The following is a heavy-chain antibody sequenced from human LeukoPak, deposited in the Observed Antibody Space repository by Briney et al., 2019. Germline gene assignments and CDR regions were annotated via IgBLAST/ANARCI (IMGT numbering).Heavy chain of an antibody. CDR1: GFTFNNYA. D-gene: IGHD2-8*02. J-gene: IGHJ4*02. CDR3: AKVKKIGDYWDYFDY. CDR2: ISGSGAFT. Sequence: GGSLRLSCAASGFTFNNYAMTWVRQAPGKGLEWVSGISGSGAFTYYADSVRGRFTISRDNSKNTLYLQMSSLRADDTAVYYCAKVKKIGDYWDYFDYWGQGTLVTVSS. V-gene: IGHV3-23*01.